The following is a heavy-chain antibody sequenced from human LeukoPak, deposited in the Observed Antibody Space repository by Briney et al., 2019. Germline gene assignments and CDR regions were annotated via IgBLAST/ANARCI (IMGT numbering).Heavy chain of an antibody. CDR1: GYIFINRG. CDR2: ISAYNGRT. J-gene: IGHJ4*02. V-gene: IGHV1-18*01. CDR3: ARWGASPNDF. D-gene: IGHD3-16*01. Sequence: GASVNVSCKASGYIFINRGIAWVRQAPGQGLQYMGWISAYNGRTDYAQNLQGRVTMTTDTAATTAYMELRSLTPDDTAVYFCARWGASPNDFWGQGTLVTVSS.